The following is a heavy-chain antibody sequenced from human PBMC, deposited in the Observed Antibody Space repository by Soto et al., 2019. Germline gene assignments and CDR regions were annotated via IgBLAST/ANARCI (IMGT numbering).Heavy chain of an antibody. CDR1: GFTFSNSA. V-gene: IGHV1-58*01. Sequence: QMPVVQSGPEVKTPGTSVKVSCKTSGFTFSNSAVQWVRQARGQPLEWIGWIIIASGQTNYAQNVQERITITRDMSTSTAYMELSSLRSDDTATYYCAAELYSGGNCCSFDVWGLGTVVSVSS. D-gene: IGHD2-21*02. J-gene: IGHJ3*01. CDR2: IIIASGQT. CDR3: AAELYSGGNCCSFDV.